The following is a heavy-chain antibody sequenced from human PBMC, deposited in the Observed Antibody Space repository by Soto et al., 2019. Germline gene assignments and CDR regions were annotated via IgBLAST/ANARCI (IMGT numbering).Heavy chain of an antibody. CDR3: TRGVYMHAFDI. Sequence: EVQLVESGGGLVQPGGSLRLSCAASGFTFSSYWMHWVRQAPGKGLVWVSRVNNDGSGTIYADSVKGRFTISRDNAKNTVYLEMNSLRAEDTALYFWTRGVYMHAFDIGGQGTMFTVSS. CDR2: VNNDGSGT. V-gene: IGHV3-74*01. CDR1: GFTFSSYW. D-gene: IGHD2-8*01. J-gene: IGHJ3*02.